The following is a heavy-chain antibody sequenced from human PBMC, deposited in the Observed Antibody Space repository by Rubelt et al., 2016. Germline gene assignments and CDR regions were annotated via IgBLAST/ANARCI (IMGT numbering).Heavy chain of an antibody. V-gene: IGHV4-59*01. J-gene: IGHJ2*01. CDR1: GGSISSYH. CDR3: ARDGRRIAAPQNFWFFDL. Sequence: QVQLQESGPGLVKPWETLSLTCTVSGGSISSYHWSWIRQTPGKGLEWVGYISHSGRATYNPSLKSRVTISVDTSKNQFSLKLTSVTAADTAVYYCARDGRRIAAPQNFWFFDLWGRGTLVTVSS. CDR2: ISHSGRA. D-gene: IGHD6-13*01.